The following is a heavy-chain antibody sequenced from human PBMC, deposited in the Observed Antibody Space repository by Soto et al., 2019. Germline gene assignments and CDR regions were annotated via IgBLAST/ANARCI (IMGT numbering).Heavy chain of an antibody. J-gene: IGHJ1*01. D-gene: IGHD1-26*01. CDR3: AKDIGNSGPETPTQH. CDR2: ISGSGGST. CDR1: GFTFSSYA. Sequence: VGSLRLSCAASGFTFSSYAMSWVRQAPVKGLEWVSAISGSGGSTYYADSVKGRFTISRDNSKNTLYLQMNSLRAEDTAVYYCAKDIGNSGPETPTQHWGQGTLVTVSS. V-gene: IGHV3-23*01.